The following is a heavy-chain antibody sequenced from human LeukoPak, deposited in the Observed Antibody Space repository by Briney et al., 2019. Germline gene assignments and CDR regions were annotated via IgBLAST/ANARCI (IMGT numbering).Heavy chain of an antibody. J-gene: IGHJ5*02. Sequence: SETLSLTCTVSGHSITSSYYWAWIRQPPGKGLEWIGSISHGASTYYKSSLKSRLTISIDVSKNQLSLELRSVAATDTAVYYCARGVMVYAIASWFDPWGQGTLVTVSS. CDR1: GHSITSSYY. D-gene: IGHD2-8*01. CDR3: ARGVMVYAIASWFDP. CDR2: ISHGAST. V-gene: IGHV4-38-2*02.